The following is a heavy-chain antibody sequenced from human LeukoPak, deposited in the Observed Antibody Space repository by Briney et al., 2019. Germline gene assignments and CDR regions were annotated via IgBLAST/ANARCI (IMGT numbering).Heavy chain of an antibody. CDR3: ARVDGYCSGGSCYSPFYYGMDV. CDR2: IYDSGST. CDR1: GGSMSSYY. J-gene: IGHJ6*02. D-gene: IGHD2-15*01. V-gene: IGHV4-59*01. Sequence: PSETLSLTCTVSGGSMSSYYWSWIRQPPGKGLEWIGNIYDSGSTNYNPSLKSRVTISVDTSKNQFSLKLSSVTAADTAVYYCARVDGYCSGGSCYSPFYYGMDVWGQGTTVTVSS.